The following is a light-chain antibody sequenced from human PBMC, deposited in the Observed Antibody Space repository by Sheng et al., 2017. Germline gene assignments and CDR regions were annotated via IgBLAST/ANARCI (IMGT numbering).Light chain of an antibody. CDR1: QAMSSSY. Sequence: EIALTQSPGTLSLSPGERATLSCRASQAMSSSYLAWYQQKPGQAPRLLIYGASSRATGVPDRFSGSGSGTDFTLTISSLEPDDFATYYCQQYNSYSETFGQGTKVEIK. V-gene: IGKV3-20*01. J-gene: IGKJ1*01. CDR3: QQYNSYSET. CDR2: GAS.